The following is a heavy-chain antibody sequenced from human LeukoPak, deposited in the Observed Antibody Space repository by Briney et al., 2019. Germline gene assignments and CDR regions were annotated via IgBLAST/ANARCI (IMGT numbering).Heavy chain of an antibody. CDR2: ISSSSSAI. CDR1: GLTFSSYT. Sequence: PGGSLRLSCAASGLTFSSYTMNWVRQAPGKGLEWVSSISSSSSAIYYAASVKGRFTISRDNAKNSLYLQMNSLRDEDTAVYYCARDARQSNEYFQRWGQGTLVTVSS. CDR3: ARDARQSNEYFQR. V-gene: IGHV3-48*02. J-gene: IGHJ1*01.